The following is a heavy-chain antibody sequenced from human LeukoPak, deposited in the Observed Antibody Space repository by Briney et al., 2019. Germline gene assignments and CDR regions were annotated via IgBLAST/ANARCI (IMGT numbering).Heavy chain of an antibody. J-gene: IGHJ4*02. D-gene: IGHD3-10*01. CDR3: ARDLRSNYYGSGPLDY. CDR2: ISSSSSYT. Sequence: GGSLRLSCAASGFTFSDYYMSWIRQAPGKGLEWVSYISSSSSYTNYADSVKGRFTISRDNAKNSLYLQVNSLRAEDTAVYYCARDLRSNYYGSGPLDYWGQGTLVTVSS. CDR1: GFTFSDYY. V-gene: IGHV3-11*06.